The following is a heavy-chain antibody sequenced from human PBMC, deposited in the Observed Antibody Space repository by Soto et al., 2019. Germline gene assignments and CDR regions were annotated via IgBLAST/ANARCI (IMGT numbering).Heavy chain of an antibody. CDR3: ARELNYGSGHLNYYYYGMDV. V-gene: IGHV1-2*04. J-gene: IGHJ6*02. D-gene: IGHD3-10*01. CDR2: INPNSGGT. Sequence: ASVKVSCKASGYTFTGYYMHWVRQAPGQGLEWMGWINPNSGGTNYAQKFQGWVTMTRDTSISTAYMELSRLRSDDTAVYYCARELNYGSGHLNYYYYGMDVWGQGTTVTVSS. CDR1: GYTFTGYY.